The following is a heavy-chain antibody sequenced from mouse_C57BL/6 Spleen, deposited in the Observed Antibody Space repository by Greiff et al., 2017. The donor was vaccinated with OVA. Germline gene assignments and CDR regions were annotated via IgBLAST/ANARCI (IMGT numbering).Heavy chain of an antibody. CDR2: INYDGSST. V-gene: IGHV5-16*01. D-gene: IGHD3-2*02. Sequence: EVQLVESEGGLVQPGSSMKLSCTASGFTFSDYYMAWVRQVPEKGLEWVANINYDGSSTYYLDSLKSRFIISRDNAKNILYLQMSSLKSEDTATYYCARAAQATSYAMDYWGQGTSVTVSS. CDR3: ARAAQATSYAMDY. CDR1: GFTFSDYY. J-gene: IGHJ4*01.